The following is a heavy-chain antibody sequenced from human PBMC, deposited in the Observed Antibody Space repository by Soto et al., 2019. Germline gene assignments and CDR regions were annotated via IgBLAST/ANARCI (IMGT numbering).Heavy chain of an antibody. J-gene: IGHJ3*02. Sequence: QLQLQESGPGLVKPSETLSLTCTVSGGSISSSYYWGWICQPPGKGLEWIDIISYSGSAYYSPSLKSRVTIFVDTSKNQFSLKLSSVTAADTAVYYCARLFPRPGGVNAFDIWGQGTKVTVSS. CDR2: ISYSGSA. V-gene: IGHV4-39*01. D-gene: IGHD3-16*01. CDR1: GGSISSSYY. CDR3: ARLFPRPGGVNAFDI.